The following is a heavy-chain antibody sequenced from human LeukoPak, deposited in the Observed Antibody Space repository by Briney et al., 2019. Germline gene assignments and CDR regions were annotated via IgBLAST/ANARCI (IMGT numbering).Heavy chain of an antibody. CDR3: AKDWFATTDY. J-gene: IGHJ4*02. D-gene: IGHD1/OR15-1a*01. Sequence: GGSLRLSCAASGFPFSISWMHWFRQVPGKGLMWVSRITTDETTTYADSVRGRFSISRDNAKNTVYLQMNSLRVEDTAVYYCAKDWFATTDYWGQGILVTVSS. CDR1: GFPFSISW. CDR2: ITTDETT. V-gene: IGHV3-74*01.